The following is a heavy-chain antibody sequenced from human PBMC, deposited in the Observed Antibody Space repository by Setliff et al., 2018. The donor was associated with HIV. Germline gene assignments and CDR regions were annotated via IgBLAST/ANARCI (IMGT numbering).Heavy chain of an antibody. Sequence: GGSLRLSCAASGFTLDDYAMHWVRQAPGKGLEWVSGISWNSGSIGYADSVKGRFTISRDNAKNSLYLQMNSLRAEDTALYYCAKDSRGGFYYFDYRGQGTLVTVS. CDR2: ISWNSGSI. D-gene: IGHD3-16*01. CDR1: GFTLDDYA. J-gene: IGHJ4*02. V-gene: IGHV3-9*01. CDR3: AKDSRGGFYYFDY.